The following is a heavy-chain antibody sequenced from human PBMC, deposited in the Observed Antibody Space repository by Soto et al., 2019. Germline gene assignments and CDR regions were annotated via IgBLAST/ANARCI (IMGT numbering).Heavy chain of an antibody. V-gene: IGHV4-34*01. J-gene: IGHJ5*01. Sequence: KPSETLSLTCAVYGGSFSGYYWSWIRQPPGKGLEWIGEINHSGSTNYNPSLKSRVTISVDTSKNQFSLTLSAVTAADTAMYYCSTRAYDTNGYYRFDPWGQGTL. CDR3: STRAYDTNGYYRFDP. CDR1: GGSFSGYY. CDR2: INHSGST. D-gene: IGHD3-22*01.